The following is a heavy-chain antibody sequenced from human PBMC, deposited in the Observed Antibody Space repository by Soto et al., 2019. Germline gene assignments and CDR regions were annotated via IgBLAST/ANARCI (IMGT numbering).Heavy chain of an antibody. J-gene: IGHJ6*02. V-gene: IGHV1-69*01. CDR3: ARSFRTQYFHAMDV. Sequence: QVQLVQSGAEVKKPGSSVKVSCKASGGTFSSYAFSWVRQAPGQGLEWMGGIMPMYGIGNYAEKFQGRVTITADESTSTAYMEMSSLRSVDTAIYYCARSFRTQYFHAMDVWGQGTTVTVS. CDR1: GGTFSSYA. CDR2: IMPMYGIG.